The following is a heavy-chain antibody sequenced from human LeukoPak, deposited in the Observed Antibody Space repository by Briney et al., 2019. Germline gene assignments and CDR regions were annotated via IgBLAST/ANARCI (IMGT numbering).Heavy chain of an antibody. CDR2: IYPGDSDT. CDR3: ARHDSSRLY. V-gene: IGHV5-51*01. D-gene: IGHD3-22*01. Sequence: GESLKISCQGSGYSFTTYRVGWVRQMPGKGLEWMGVIYPGDSDTRYSPSFQGQVTISVDKSISTAYLQWSSLKASDTAMYYCARHDSSRLYWGQGTLVTVSS. J-gene: IGHJ4*02. CDR1: GYSFTTYR.